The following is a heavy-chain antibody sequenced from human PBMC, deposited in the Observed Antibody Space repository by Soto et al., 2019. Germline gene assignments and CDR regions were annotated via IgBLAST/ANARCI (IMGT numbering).Heavy chain of an antibody. CDR2: ISYDGSNK. CDR1: GFTFSSYA. CDR3: ARDRAPDTATFDS. D-gene: IGHD5-18*01. J-gene: IGHJ4*02. V-gene: IGHV3-30-3*01. Sequence: QVQLVESGGGVVQPGRSLRLSCAASGFTFSSYAMHWVLQAPGKGLEWVAVISYDGSNKYYADSVKGRFTISRDNSKNTLYLQMSSLRAEDTAVYYCARDRAPDTATFDSWGQGTLVTVSS.